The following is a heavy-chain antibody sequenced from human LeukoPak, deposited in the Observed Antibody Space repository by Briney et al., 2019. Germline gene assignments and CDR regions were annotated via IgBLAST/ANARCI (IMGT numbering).Heavy chain of an antibody. CDR1: GFTFSSYA. CDR2: ISGSGGST. V-gene: IGHV3-23*01. Sequence: GGSLRLSGAASGFTFSSYAMSWVRQAPGKGLEWVSAISGSGGSTYYADSVKGRFTISRDNSKNTLYLQMNSLRAEDTAVYYCAKDSPKTRSSWYSFDYWGQGTLVTVSS. CDR3: AKDSPKTRSSWYSFDY. J-gene: IGHJ4*02. D-gene: IGHD6-13*01.